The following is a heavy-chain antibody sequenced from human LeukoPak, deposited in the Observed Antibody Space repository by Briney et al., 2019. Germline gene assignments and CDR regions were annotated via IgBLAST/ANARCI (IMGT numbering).Heavy chain of an antibody. Sequence: GGSLRLSCAASGFTVSSNYMSWVRQAPGKGLEWVSNIYSGGSTYYADSVKGRFTISRDNSKNTVYLQMNSLRAGDTAVYFCARVRLDRSERNLDSFEDWGQGTMVTVSS. CDR2: IYSGGST. J-gene: IGHJ3*01. D-gene: IGHD1-14*01. V-gene: IGHV3-53*01. CDR3: ARVRLDRSERNLDSFED. CDR1: GFTVSSNY.